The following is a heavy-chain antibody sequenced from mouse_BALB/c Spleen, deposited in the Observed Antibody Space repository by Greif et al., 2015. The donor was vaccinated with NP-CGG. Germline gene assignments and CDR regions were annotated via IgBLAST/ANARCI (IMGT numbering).Heavy chain of an antibody. J-gene: IGHJ1*01. V-gene: IGHV1-7*01. CDR2: INPSTGYT. CDR1: GYTFTSYW. CDR3: ARDYDYWYFDV. D-gene: IGHD2-4*01. Sequence: QVQLQQSGAELAKPGASVKMSCKASGYTFTSYWMHWVKQRPGQGLEWIGYINPSTGYTEYNQKFKDKATLTADKSSSTAYMQLSSPTSEDSAVYYCARDYDYWYFDVWGAGTTVTVSS.